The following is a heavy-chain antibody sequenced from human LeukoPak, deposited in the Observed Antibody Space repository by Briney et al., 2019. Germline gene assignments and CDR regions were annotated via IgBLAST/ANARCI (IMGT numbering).Heavy chain of an antibody. CDR1: GGSISNYY. Sequence: SETLSLTCTVSGGSISNYYWNCIRQPPGRGLEWIGYIYYSGSTSYNPSLKSRVTISVDTSKSHFSLKLSSVTAADTAIYYCARGIIGVAITGAFDIWGQGTMVTVSS. V-gene: IGHV4-59*01. J-gene: IGHJ3*02. CDR3: ARGIIGVAITGAFDI. CDR2: IYYSGST. D-gene: IGHD3-3*02.